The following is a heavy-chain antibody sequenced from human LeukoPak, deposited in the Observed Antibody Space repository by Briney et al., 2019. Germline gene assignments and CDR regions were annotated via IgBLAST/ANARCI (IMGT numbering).Heavy chain of an antibody. CDR3: ARVLRGSGSYET. J-gene: IGHJ5*02. CDR2: MKGDGSVK. CDR1: GFTFSIYW. D-gene: IGHD3-10*01. V-gene: IGHV3-7*01. Sequence: GGSLRLSCAASGFTFSIYWMSWVRQAPGKGLEWVASMKGDGSVKHFLDSVEGRFTISRDNAKNSLYLQMNSLRAEDTAVYYCARVLRGSGSYETWGQGTLVTVSS.